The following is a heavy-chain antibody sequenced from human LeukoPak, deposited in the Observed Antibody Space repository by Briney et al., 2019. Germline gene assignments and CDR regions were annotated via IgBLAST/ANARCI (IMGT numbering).Heavy chain of an antibody. D-gene: IGHD6-6*01. Sequence: ASVNVSCKASGYTFTGYYMHWVRQAPGQGLEWMGRINPNSGGTNYAQKFQGRVTMTRDTSISTAYMELSRLRSDDTAVYYCARVEYSSSSWVGYYGMDVWGQGTTVTVSS. CDR2: INPNSGGT. J-gene: IGHJ6*02. CDR1: GYTFTGYY. CDR3: ARVEYSSSSWVGYYGMDV. V-gene: IGHV1-2*06.